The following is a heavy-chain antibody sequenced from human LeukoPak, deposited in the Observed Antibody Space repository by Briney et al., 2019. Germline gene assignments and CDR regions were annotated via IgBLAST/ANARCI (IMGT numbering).Heavy chain of an antibody. CDR3: AKGNWSDP. CDR1: GFTFSTYG. J-gene: IGHJ5*02. CDR2: ISYDGSNK. Sequence: GRSLRLSCPASGFTFSTYGMHWVRQAPGKGLEWVAVISYDGSNKYYADSVKGRFTISRDNSKNTLYLQMNSLRAEDTAVYYCAKGNWSDPWGQGTLVTVSS. V-gene: IGHV3-30*18.